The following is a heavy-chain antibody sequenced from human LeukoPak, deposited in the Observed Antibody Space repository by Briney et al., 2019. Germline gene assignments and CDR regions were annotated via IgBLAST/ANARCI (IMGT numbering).Heavy chain of an antibody. CDR1: GYTFTSYA. J-gene: IGHJ5*02. CDR2: INAGNGNT. CDR3: ARGAGLLCFGELGWFDP. V-gene: IGHV1-3*01. D-gene: IGHD3-10*01. Sequence: GASVKVSCKASGYTFTSYAMHWVRQAPGQRLEWMGWINAGNGNTKYSQKFQGRVTITRDTSASTAYMELSSLRSEDTAVYYCARGAGLLCFGELGWFDPWGQGTLVTVSS.